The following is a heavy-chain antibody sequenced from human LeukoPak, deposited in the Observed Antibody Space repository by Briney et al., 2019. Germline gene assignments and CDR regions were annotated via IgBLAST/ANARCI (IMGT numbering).Heavy chain of an antibody. J-gene: IGHJ6*02. V-gene: IGHV3-43*02. CDR2: INKAGSAT. Sequence: PGGSLRLSCEASGFTFDAYAMHWVRHAPGKGLEWVSLINKAGSATYYADSVKGRFTISRDNSKNSLYLQMNSLRSEDTALYYCATWAFYHSLDVWGQGTTITVSS. CDR1: GFTFDAYA. CDR3: ATWAFYHSLDV. D-gene: IGHD1-26*01.